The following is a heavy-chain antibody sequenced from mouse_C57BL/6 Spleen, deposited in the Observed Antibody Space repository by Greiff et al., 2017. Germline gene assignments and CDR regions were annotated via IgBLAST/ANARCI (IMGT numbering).Heavy chain of an antibody. CDR3: TRSDSSGSYFDY. J-gene: IGHJ2*01. CDR2: IDPETGGT. D-gene: IGHD3-2*02. Sequence: QVQLQQSGAELVRPGASVTLSCKASGYTFTDYEMHWVKQTPVHGLEWIGAIDPETGGTAYNQKFKGKAILTADKSSGTAYMELRSLTSEDSAVYYCTRSDSSGSYFDYWGQGTTLTVSS. V-gene: IGHV1-15*01. CDR1: GYTFTDYE.